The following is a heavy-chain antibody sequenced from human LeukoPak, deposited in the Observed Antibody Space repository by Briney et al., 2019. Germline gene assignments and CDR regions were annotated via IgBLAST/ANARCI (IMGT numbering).Heavy chain of an antibody. D-gene: IGHD4-17*01. CDR2: ISYDGSNK. V-gene: IGHV3-30*18. CDR1: GFTFSSYG. CDR3: AKDPTRLRRSRGPNWFDP. Sequence: GGSLRLSCAASGFTFSSYGMRWVRQAPGKGLEWVAVISYDGSNKYYADSVKGRFTISRDNSKNTLYLQMNSLRAEDTAVYYCAKDPTRLRRSRGPNWFDPWGQGTLVTVSS. J-gene: IGHJ5*02.